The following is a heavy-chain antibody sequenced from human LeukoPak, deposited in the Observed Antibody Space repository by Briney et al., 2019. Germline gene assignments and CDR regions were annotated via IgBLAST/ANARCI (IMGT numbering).Heavy chain of an antibody. V-gene: IGHV3-21*01. Sequence: GGSLRLSCAASGFTFSSYSMNWVRQAPGKGLEWVSSISSSSSYIYYADSVKGRFTISRDNAKNPLYLQMNSLRAEDTAVYYCARERVVAATLFDYWGQGTLVTVSS. CDR3: ARERVVAATLFDY. D-gene: IGHD2-15*01. CDR1: GFTFSSYS. J-gene: IGHJ4*02. CDR2: ISSSSSYI.